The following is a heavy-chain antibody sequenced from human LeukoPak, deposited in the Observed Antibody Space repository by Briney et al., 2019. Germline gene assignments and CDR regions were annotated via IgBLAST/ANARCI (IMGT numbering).Heavy chain of an antibody. CDR2: IYYSGST. CDR3: AREGCSGGSCYPHDAFDI. V-gene: IGHV4-59*01. Sequence: SETLSLTCTVSGGSISSYYWSWIRQPPGKGLEGIGYIYYSGSTNYNPSLKSRVTISVDTSKNQFSLKLSSVTAADTAVYYCAREGCSGGSCYPHDAFDIWGQGTMVTVSS. CDR1: GGSISSYY. J-gene: IGHJ3*02. D-gene: IGHD2-15*01.